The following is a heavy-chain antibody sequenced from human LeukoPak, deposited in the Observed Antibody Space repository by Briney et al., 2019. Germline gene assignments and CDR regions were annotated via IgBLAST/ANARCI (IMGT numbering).Heavy chain of an antibody. CDR3: AGAGSGYYYYYYGMDV. D-gene: IGHD3-3*01. CDR2: IYYSGST. CDR1: GGSISSGGYY. V-gene: IGHV4-31*03. J-gene: IGHJ6*02. Sequence: SETLSLTCTVSGGSISSGGYYWSWIRQHPGKGLEWIGYIYYSGSTYYNPSLKSRVTISVDTSKNQFSLKLSSVTAADTAVYYCAGAGSGYYYYYYGMDVWGQGTTVTVSS.